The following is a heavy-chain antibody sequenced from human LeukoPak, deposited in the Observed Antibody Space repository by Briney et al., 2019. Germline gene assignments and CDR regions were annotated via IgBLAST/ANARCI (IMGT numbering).Heavy chain of an antibody. CDR3: ARAEAAGTSLDY. D-gene: IGHD6-13*01. CDR1: GGTFSIYA. J-gene: IGHJ4*02. CDR2: IIPIFGTA. V-gene: IGHV1-69*13. Sequence: GASVKVSCKASGGTFSIYAISWVRQAPGQGLEWMGGIIPIFGTANYAQKFQGRVTITADESTSTAYMELSSLRSEDTAVYYCARAEAAGTSLDYWGQGTLVTVSS.